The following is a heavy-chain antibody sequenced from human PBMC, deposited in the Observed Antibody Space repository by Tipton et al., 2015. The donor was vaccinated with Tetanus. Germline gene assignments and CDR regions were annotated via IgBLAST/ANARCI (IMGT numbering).Heavy chain of an antibody. CDR1: GFTFVGYY. J-gene: IGHJ6*02. D-gene: IGHD3-22*01. Sequence: QLVQSGAEVKKPGASVKVSCKTSGFTFVGYYMYWVRQAPGQGLEWMGWINPNGGDTSYAQKFQGRVTMTRGTSISTAYMELSRLRSDDTAVYYCARDRGDYIYYGMDVWGQGTTVTVSS. CDR2: INPNGGDT. V-gene: IGHV1-2*02. CDR3: ARDRGDYIYYGMDV.